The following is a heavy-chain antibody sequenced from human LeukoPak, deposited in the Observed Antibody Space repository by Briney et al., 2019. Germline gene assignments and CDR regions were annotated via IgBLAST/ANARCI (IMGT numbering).Heavy chain of an antibody. CDR1: GFTFSSYA. D-gene: IGHD2-21*02. J-gene: IGHJ5*02. Sequence: GGSLRLSCAASGFTFSSYAMHWVRQAPGKGLEWVAVISYDGSNKYYADSVKGRFTISRDNSKNTLYLQMNSLRAEDTAVYYCARDPCGGDCYIGGWFDPWGQGTLVTVSS. V-gene: IGHV3-30-3*01. CDR3: ARDPCGGDCYIGGWFDP. CDR2: ISYDGSNK.